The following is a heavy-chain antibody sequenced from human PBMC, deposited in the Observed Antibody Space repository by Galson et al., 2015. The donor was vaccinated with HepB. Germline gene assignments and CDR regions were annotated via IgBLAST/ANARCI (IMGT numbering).Heavy chain of an antibody. CDR1: GGSFSGYY. J-gene: IGHJ5*02. V-gene: IGHV4-34*01. Sequence: ETLSLTCAVYGGSFSGYYWSWIRQPPGKGLEWIGEINHSGSTNYNPSLKSRVTISVDTSKNQFSLKLSSVTAADTAVYYCARGGIKWPYKGWFDPWGQGTLVTVSS. D-gene: IGHD1-1*01. CDR2: INHSGST. CDR3: ARGGIKWPYKGWFDP.